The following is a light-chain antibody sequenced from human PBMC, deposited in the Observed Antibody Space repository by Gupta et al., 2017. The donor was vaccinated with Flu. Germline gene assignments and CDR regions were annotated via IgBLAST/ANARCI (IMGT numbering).Light chain of an antibody. CDR2: LNSDGSH. CDR3: QTWGTAIRV. J-gene: IGLJ3*02. CDR1: SGHSSNA. V-gene: IGLV4-69*01. Sequence: QLVLTQSPSASASLGASVTLTCTLCSGHSSNAIAWHQQQPEKGPRYLIKLNSDGSHYKGDGIPDRFSGSSSGAERYLTISSLQSEDEADYYCQTWGTAIRVFGGGTKLTVL.